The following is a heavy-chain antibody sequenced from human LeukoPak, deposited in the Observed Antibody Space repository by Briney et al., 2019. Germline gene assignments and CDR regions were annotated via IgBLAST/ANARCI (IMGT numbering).Heavy chain of an antibody. Sequence: SETLSLTCTVSGASISSYHRSWIRQPPGKGLEWIGYIYYSGSTNYNPSLKSRVTISVDTSKNQFSLKLSSVTAADTAVYYCARANRGWLVDYWGQGSLVTVSS. CDR1: GASISSYH. J-gene: IGHJ4*02. D-gene: IGHD6-19*01. CDR2: IYYSGST. CDR3: ARANRGWLVDY. V-gene: IGHV4-59*01.